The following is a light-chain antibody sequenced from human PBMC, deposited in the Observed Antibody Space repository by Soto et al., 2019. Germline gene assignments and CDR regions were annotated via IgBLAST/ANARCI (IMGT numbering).Light chain of an antibody. CDR3: QQYDSSPFT. Sequence: EIVLTQSPGTLYLSPGERATVSCRASQSLSSSQLAWYQQKPGQAPRLLIYGASSRATGIPDRFSGSGSGTDFTLTFSTLVPEDFAVYYCQQYDSSPFTFGPGTTVEIK. J-gene: IGKJ3*01. V-gene: IGKV3-20*01. CDR1: QSLSSSQ. CDR2: GAS.